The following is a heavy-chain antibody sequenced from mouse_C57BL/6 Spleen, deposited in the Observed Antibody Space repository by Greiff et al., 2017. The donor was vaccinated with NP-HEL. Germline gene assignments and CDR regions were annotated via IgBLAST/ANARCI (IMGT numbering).Heavy chain of an antibody. CDR3: ARRSSYYAMDY. CDR1: GYTFNSYW. CDR2: IYPGSGST. V-gene: IGHV1-55*01. J-gene: IGHJ4*01. Sequence: QVQLQQPGAELVKPGASVKMSCKASGYTFNSYWITWVKQRPGQGLEWLGDIYPGSGSTNYNAKFKGKATLTVDTSSSTAYMHLSSLTSEDSAVYYCARRSSYYAMDYWGQGTSVTVSS.